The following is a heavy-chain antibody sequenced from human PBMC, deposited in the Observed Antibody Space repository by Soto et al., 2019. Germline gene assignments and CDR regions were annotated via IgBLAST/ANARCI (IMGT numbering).Heavy chain of an antibody. Sequence: EVQVLESGGGLVQPGGSLRLSCVGSGFIFSNYAMAWVRQAPGKGLEWVSGFGGSGGTYYADSVKGRYTISRDNSKNTLYLQMNSLRVEDTAVYYCAKSQSSLYYMDVWGKGTAVTVFS. CDR2: FGGSGGT. V-gene: IGHV3-23*01. CDR1: GFIFSNYA. CDR3: AKSQSSLYYMDV. J-gene: IGHJ6*03.